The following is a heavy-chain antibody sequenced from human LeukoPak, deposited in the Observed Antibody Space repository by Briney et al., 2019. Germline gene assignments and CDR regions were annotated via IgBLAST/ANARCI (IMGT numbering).Heavy chain of an antibody. J-gene: IGHJ4*02. CDR2: IDWDDDK. Sequence: SGPTLVNPTQTLTLTCTFSGFSLSTSGMCVSWIRQPPGKALEWLARIDWDDDKYYSTSLKTRLTIPKDTSKNQVVLTMTNMDPVDTATYYCARTGTHYYDSSGYLDYWGQGTLVTVSS. D-gene: IGHD3-22*01. CDR3: ARTGTHYYDSSGYLDY. CDR1: GFSLSTSGMC. V-gene: IGHV2-70*11.